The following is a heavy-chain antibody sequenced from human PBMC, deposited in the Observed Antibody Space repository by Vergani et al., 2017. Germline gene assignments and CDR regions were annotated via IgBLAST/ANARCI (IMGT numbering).Heavy chain of an antibody. D-gene: IGHD1-26*01. CDR1: GFTFSSYE. CDR3: ARELLRRWDDAFDI. J-gene: IGHJ3*02. CDR2: ISSSGSTI. V-gene: IGHV3-48*03. Sequence: EVQLVESGGGLVQPGGSLRLSCAASGFTFSSYEMNWVRQAPGKGLEWVSYISSSGSTIYYADSVKGRFTISRDNAKNSLYLQMNSLRAEDTAVYYCARELLRRWDDAFDIWGQGTMVTVSS.